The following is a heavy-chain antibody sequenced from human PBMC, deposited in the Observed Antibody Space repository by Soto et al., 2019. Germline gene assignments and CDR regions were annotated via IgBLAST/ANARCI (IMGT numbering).Heavy chain of an antibody. CDR1: GFTFSSYS. V-gene: IGHV3-21*04. CDR2: ISSSSSYI. J-gene: IGHJ6*03. D-gene: IGHD2-15*01. Sequence: GGSVRLSCAASGFTFSSYSMNWVRQAPGKGLEWVSSISSSSSYIYYADSVKGRFTISRHNAKNSLYLQMNSLRAEDTAVYYCARDRGGYCSGGSCLGHYMDVWGKGTTVPVSS. CDR3: ARDRGGYCSGGSCLGHYMDV.